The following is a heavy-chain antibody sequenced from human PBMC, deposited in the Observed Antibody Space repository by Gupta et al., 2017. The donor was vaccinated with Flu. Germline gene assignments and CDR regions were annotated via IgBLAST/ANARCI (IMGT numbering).Heavy chain of an antibody. CDR2: ISGRGDRT. Sequence: EVQLLESGGRLVQAGGCLTLSCAASGLTFSSYAVSWVRQAPGKGLEWVSGISGRGDRTYYADSVKGRLTISRDTSKSTLYLQMNNLRVDDTAVYYCAKGRGGESFNELEMWGQGTLVTVSS. CDR3: AKGRGGESFNELEM. J-gene: IGHJ4*02. CDR1: GLTFSSYA. D-gene: IGHD5-24*01. V-gene: IGHV3-23*01.